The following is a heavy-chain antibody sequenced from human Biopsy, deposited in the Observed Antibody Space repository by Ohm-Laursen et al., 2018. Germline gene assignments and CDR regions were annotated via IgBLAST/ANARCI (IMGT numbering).Heavy chain of an antibody. CDR1: GFIFKSYG. CDR2: ISDDGRNK. V-gene: IGHV3-30*18. CDR3: AKDRYNYTPIGGFSMDV. D-gene: IGHD5-18*01. J-gene: IGHJ6*02. Sequence: RSLRLSCTASGFIFKSYGMHWVRQAPGKGLEWVAVISDDGRNKYYIDSVRGRFTISRDNSRDTLYLQMSSLRAEDTAVYYCAKDRYNYTPIGGFSMDVWDQGTTVTVSS.